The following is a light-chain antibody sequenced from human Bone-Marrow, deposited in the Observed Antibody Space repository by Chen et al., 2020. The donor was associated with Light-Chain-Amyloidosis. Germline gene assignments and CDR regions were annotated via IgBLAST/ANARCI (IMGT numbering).Light chain of an antibody. Sequence: SYVLTQPSSVSVAPGQTATIACGGNNIGATSVHWYQQTPGQAPLLFVYDDSDRPSGIPERLSGSNSGNTAPLPISRVEAGDEADYYCQVWDRSSDRPVFGGGTKLTVL. CDR3: QVWDRSSDRPV. J-gene: IGLJ3*02. CDR1: NIGATS. V-gene: IGLV3-21*02. CDR2: DDS.